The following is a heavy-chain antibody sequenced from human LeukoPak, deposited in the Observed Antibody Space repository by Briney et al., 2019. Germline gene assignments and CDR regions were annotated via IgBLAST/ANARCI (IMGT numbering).Heavy chain of an antibody. D-gene: IGHD6-13*01. CDR1: GGSISSYY. CDR3: AREGLGSSSWQTHFDY. Sequence: SETLSLTCTVSGGSISSYYWSWIRQPPGKGLEWIGYIYYSGSTNYNPSLTSRVTISVDTSKNQFSLKLSSVTAADTAVYYCAREGLGSSSWQTHFDYWGQGTLVTVSS. V-gene: IGHV4-59*01. CDR2: IYYSGST. J-gene: IGHJ4*02.